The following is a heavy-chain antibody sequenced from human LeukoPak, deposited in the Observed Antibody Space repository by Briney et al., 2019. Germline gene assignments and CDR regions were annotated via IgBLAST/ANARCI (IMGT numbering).Heavy chain of an antibody. D-gene: IGHD4-23*01. CDR3: ARDGGAYGGNLVLLKVWVDP. V-gene: IGHV3-64*01. Sequence: GGSLRLSCAASGFTFSSYAMHWVRQAPGKGLEYVSAISSNGGSTYYANSVKGRFTISRDNSKNTLYLQMGSLRAEDMAVCYCARDGGAYGGNLVLLKVWVDPLGQGNPGHRLL. CDR2: ISSNGGST. J-gene: IGHJ5*02. CDR1: GFTFSSYA.